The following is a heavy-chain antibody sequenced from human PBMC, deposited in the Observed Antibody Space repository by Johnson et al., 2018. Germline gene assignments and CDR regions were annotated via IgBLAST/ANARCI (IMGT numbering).Heavy chain of an antibody. CDR2: IYPGDSDT. D-gene: IGHD6-19*01. V-gene: IGHV5-51*01. CDR3: ARLIAVTGSNDAFDI. Sequence: EVQLVESGAEVKKPGESLKISCKGSGYRFTSYWIGWVRQMPGKGLEWMGIIYPGDSDTRYSQSFQGQVTISADKSISTAYLQWSSLKASDTAMYYCARLIAVTGSNDAFDIWGQGTMVTVSA. CDR1: GYRFTSYW. J-gene: IGHJ3*02.